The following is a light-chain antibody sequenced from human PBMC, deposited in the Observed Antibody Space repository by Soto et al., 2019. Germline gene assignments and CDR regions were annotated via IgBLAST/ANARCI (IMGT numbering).Light chain of an antibody. CDR3: QQSYSTFFT. Sequence: DIQMTQSPSSLSASVGDRVTITCRASQSISSYLNWYQQKPGKASKLLIYAASSLQSGVPSRFSGSGSGTDFTLTISSLQPEDFATYYCQQSYSTFFTFGPGTKVDIK. J-gene: IGKJ3*01. CDR1: QSISSY. V-gene: IGKV1-39*01. CDR2: AAS.